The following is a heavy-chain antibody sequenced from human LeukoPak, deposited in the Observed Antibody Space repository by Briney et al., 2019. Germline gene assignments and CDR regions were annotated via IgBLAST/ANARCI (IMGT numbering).Heavy chain of an antibody. D-gene: IGHD3-10*01. V-gene: IGHV6-1*01. CDR1: GDSVSSNSAA. CDR3: ARGGAYYYGSGSYYRVFDY. J-gene: IGHJ4*02. CDR2: TYYRSKWYN. Sequence: PSQTLSLTCAISGDSVSSNSAAWNWIRQSPSRGLEWLGRTYYRSKWYNDYAVSVKSRITINPDTSKNQFSLQLDSVTPEDTAVYYCARGGAYYYGSGSYYRVFDYWGQGTLVTVSS.